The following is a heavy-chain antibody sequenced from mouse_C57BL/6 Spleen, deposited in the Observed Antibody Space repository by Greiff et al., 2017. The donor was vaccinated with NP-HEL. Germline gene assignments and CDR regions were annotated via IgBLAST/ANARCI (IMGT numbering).Heavy chain of an antibody. V-gene: IGHV1-69*01. Sequence: VQLQQPGAELVMPGASVKLSCKASGYTFTSYWMHWVKQRPGQGLEWIGEIDPSDSYTTYNQKFKGKSTLTVDKSSSTAYMQLSSLTSEDSAVYYCARTRSNLDFDVWGTGTTVTVSS. D-gene: IGHD2-5*01. CDR2: IDPSDSYT. CDR1: GYTFTSYW. J-gene: IGHJ1*03. CDR3: ARTRSNLDFDV.